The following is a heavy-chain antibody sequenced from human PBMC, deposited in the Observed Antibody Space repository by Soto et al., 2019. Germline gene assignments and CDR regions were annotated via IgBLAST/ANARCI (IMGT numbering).Heavy chain of an antibody. D-gene: IGHD3-10*01. V-gene: IGHV3-23*01. J-gene: IGHJ4*02. CDR1: GFTFSNYA. CDR3: ARATGADKEDY. Sequence: GGSLRLSCAASGFTFSNYAMNWVRQAPGKGLEWVSIISGSGGSIYYADSVKGRFTISRDNSKNTLYLQMNSLRAEDTAVYYCARATGADKEDYWGQGTLVTVSS. CDR2: ISGSGGSI.